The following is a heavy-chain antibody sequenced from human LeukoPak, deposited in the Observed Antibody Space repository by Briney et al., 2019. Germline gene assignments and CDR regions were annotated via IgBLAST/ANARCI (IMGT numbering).Heavy chain of an antibody. D-gene: IGHD4-17*01. Sequence: ASVKVSCKASGYIFGSYGMNWVRRAPGQGLEWVGWISGYDGVTNYAQALRGRVTMTTDTSTTTVYMHLRDLRSDDTAVYYSARDYRPDLGDHEIWGQGTMVTVSS. CDR3: ARDYRPDLGDHEI. J-gene: IGHJ3*02. CDR1: GYIFGSYG. CDR2: ISGYDGVT. V-gene: IGHV1-18*01.